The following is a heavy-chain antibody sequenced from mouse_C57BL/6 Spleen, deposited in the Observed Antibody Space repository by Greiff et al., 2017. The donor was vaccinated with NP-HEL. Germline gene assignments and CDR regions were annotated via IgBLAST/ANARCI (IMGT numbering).Heavy chain of an antibody. CDR3: ARNDPWFAY. CDR1: GSAFPNYL. J-gene: IGHJ3*01. Sequence: QVQLQQSGAELVRPGTSVKVSCKASGSAFPNYLLGWVKQGPGRGLGWIGVINPGGGGTNYNEKLKGKATLTADKSSSTAYMQLSSLTSEDSAVYFCARNDPWFAYWGQGTLVTVSA. V-gene: IGHV1-54*01. D-gene: IGHD2-3*01. CDR2: INPGGGGT.